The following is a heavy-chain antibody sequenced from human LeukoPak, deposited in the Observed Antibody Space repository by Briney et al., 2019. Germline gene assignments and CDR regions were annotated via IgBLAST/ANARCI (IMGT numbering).Heavy chain of an antibody. D-gene: IGHD5-24*01. CDR3: ARVRGGTYNHYFVS. Sequence: SETLSLTCTVSGGYIGSFYWSWTRQPPGKGLEWIGHIYYIGSTNYNPSLKSRVTISVDTSKNQFSLNVNSVTAADTAAYYCARVRGGTYNHYFVSWGQGTLVTVSS. CDR1: GGYIGSFY. V-gene: IGHV4-59*01. J-gene: IGHJ4*02. CDR2: IYYIGST.